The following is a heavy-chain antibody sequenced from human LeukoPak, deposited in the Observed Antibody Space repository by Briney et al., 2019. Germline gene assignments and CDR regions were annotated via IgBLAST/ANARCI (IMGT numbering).Heavy chain of an antibody. D-gene: IGHD6-6*01. J-gene: IGHJ4*02. CDR2: ISAYNGNT. CDR3: ARVRTEYSSSSALDY. Sequence: ASVKVYCKASGYTFTSYDINWVRQATGQGLEWMGWISAYNGNTNYAQKIQGRVTMTTDTSTSTAYMELRSLRSDDTAVYYCARVRTEYSSSSALDYGGQGTLVTVSS. CDR1: GYTFTSYD. V-gene: IGHV1-18*01.